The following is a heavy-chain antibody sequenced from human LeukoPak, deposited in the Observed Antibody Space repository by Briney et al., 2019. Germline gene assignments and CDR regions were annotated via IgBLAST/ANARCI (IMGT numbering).Heavy chain of an antibody. V-gene: IGHV3-30*18. CDR2: ISYDGDNK. CDR3: AKVLYSGSYYSAADY. Sequence: PGRSLRLSCAASGFTFSSYGMHWVRQAPGRGLEWVAVISYDGDNKYYADSVKGRFTISRDNSKNTLYLQMNSLRAEDTAVYYCAKVLYSGSYYSAADYWGQGTLVTVSS. J-gene: IGHJ4*02. CDR1: GFTFSSYG. D-gene: IGHD1-26*01.